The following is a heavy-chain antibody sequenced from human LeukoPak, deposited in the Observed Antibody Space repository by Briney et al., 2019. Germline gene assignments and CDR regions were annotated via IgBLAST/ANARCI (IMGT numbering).Heavy chain of an antibody. CDR3: ASPTKKYSSSSEKGYYYNYMDV. CDR2: IYYSGST. J-gene: IGHJ6*03. Sequence: SETLSLTCTVSGGSISSSSYYWGWIRQPPGKGLEWIGSIYYSGSTYYNPSLKSRVTISVDTSKNQFSLKLSSVTAADTAVYYCASPTKKYSSSSEKGYYYNYMDVWGKGTTVTVSS. V-gene: IGHV4-39*01. D-gene: IGHD6-6*01. CDR1: GGSISSSSYY.